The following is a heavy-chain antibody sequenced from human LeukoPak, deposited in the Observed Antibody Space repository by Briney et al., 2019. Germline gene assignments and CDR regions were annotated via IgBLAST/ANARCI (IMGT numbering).Heavy chain of an antibody. D-gene: IGHD2-2*02. Sequence: SETLSLTCTVSGGSISSYYWSWIRQPAGKGLEWIGRIYTSGSTNYNPSLKSRVTMSVDTSKNQFSLKLSSATAADTAVYYCARGYPDCSSTSCYIENWFDPWGQGTLVTVSS. CDR1: GGSISSYY. J-gene: IGHJ5*02. CDR2: IYTSGST. CDR3: ARGYPDCSSTSCYIENWFDP. V-gene: IGHV4-4*07.